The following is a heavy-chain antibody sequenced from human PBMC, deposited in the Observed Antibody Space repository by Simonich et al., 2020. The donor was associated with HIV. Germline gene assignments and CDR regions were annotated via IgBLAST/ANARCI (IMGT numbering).Heavy chain of an antibody. Sequence: EVQLVESGGGLVQPGRSMRLSCTASGFTFSSYSMNWVRQAPGKGLEWVSSVSRRCSYLDYADSVKGRFTISRDTAKNSLFLQMNSLRAEDTAVYYCARDFRLGSSSPDYWGQGTLVTVSS. D-gene: IGHD6-6*01. CDR3: ARDFRLGSSSPDY. J-gene: IGHJ4*02. CDR2: VSRRCSYL. V-gene: IGHV3-21*01. CDR1: GFTFSSYS.